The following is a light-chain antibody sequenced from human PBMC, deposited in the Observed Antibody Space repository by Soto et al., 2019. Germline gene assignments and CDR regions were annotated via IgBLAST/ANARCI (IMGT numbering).Light chain of an antibody. CDR3: QQTYSIPPLT. CDR1: QSISMY. J-gene: IGKJ4*01. Sequence: DIQMTQSPPSLSASVGDRVTITCQASQSISMYLNWYQQKPGKAPKLLIYAAFNLQSGVPSRFSGSGSGTDFTLTINSLQPEDFATYYCQQTYSIPPLTFGGGTMVEIK. CDR2: AAF. V-gene: IGKV1-39*01.